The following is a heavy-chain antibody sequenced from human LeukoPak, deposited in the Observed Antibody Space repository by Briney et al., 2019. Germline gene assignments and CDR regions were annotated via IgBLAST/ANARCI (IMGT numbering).Heavy chain of an antibody. D-gene: IGHD4/OR15-4a*01. J-gene: IGHJ4*02. Sequence: GGSLRLSCAASGFTFSSYAMHWVRQAPGKGLEWVAVISYDGSNKYYADSVKGRFTISRDNSKNTLSLQMNSLRAEDTAVYYCAKSGLSRFDYWGQGTLVTVSS. CDR1: GFTFSSYA. V-gene: IGHV3-30*04. CDR2: ISYDGSNK. CDR3: AKSGLSRFDY.